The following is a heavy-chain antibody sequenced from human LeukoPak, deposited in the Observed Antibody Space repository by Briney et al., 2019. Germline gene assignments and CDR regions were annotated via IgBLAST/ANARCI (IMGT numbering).Heavy chain of an antibody. J-gene: IGHJ4*02. CDR1: GGTFSIYA. V-gene: IGHV1-69*13. CDR3: ARDSHSGSYDNY. CDR2: IIPIFGTA. D-gene: IGHD1-26*01. Sequence: SVKVSCKASGGTFSIYAISWVRQAPGQGLEWMGGIIPIFGTANYAQKFQGRVTITADESTSTAYMELSSLRSEDTAVYYCARDSHSGSYDNYWGQGTLVTVSS.